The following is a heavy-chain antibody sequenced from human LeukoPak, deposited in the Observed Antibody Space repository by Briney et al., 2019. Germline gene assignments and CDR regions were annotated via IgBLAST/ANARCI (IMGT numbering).Heavy chain of an antibody. CDR2: IIPIFGTA. D-gene: IGHD2-15*01. CDR3: ATTSSGDALGAFDY. CDR1: GGTFSSYA. J-gene: IGHJ4*02. V-gene: IGHV1-69*01. Sequence: ASVKVSRKASGGTFSSYAISWVRQAPGQGLEWMGGIIPIFGTANYAQKFQGRVTITADESTSTAYMELSSLRSEDTAVYYCATTSSGDALGAFDYWGQGTLVTVSS.